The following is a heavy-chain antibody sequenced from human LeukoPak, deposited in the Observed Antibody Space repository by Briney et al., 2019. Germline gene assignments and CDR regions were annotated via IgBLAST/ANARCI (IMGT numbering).Heavy chain of an antibody. CDR2: INSDGSST. D-gene: IGHD5-24*01. CDR1: GFTFSSYW. V-gene: IGHV3-74*01. Sequence: GGSLRLSCAASGFTFSSYWMHWVRQAPGKGLVWVSRINSDGSSTSYADSVKGRFTIPRDNAKNTLYLQMNSLRAEDTAVYYCAGGGSDGYSFFDYWGQGTLVTVSS. CDR3: AGGGSDGYSFFDY. J-gene: IGHJ4*02.